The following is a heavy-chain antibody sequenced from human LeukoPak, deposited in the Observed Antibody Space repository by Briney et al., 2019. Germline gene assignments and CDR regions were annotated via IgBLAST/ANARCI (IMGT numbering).Heavy chain of an antibody. Sequence: GGSLRLSCAASGFTFSSYGMHWVRQAPGKGLEWVAFIRYDGSNKYHADSVKGRFTISRDNSKNTLYLQMNSLRAEDTAVYYCAKETVRWELLGLDYWGQGTLVTVSS. CDR2: IRYDGSNK. J-gene: IGHJ4*02. CDR1: GFTFSSYG. V-gene: IGHV3-30*02. CDR3: AKETVRWELLGLDY. D-gene: IGHD1-26*01.